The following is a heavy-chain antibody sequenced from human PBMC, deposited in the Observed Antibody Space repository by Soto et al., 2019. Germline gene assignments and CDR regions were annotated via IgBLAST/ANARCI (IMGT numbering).Heavy chain of an antibody. CDR1: GGSISTGDNY. D-gene: IGHD3-10*01. Sequence: SETLSLTCIVSGGSISTGDNYWSWIRQPPGKGLEWIGYVYYSGTTYYNPSLKSRATISADTSKNQFSLKLSSVTAADTAVYYCARYYGGNSDAFDIWGQGTTVTVSS. CDR2: VYYSGTT. CDR3: ARYYGGNSDAFDI. V-gene: IGHV4-30-4*01. J-gene: IGHJ3*02.